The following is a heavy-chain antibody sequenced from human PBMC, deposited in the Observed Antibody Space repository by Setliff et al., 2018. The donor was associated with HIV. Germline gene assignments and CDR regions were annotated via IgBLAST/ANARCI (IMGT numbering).Heavy chain of an antibody. J-gene: IGHJ4*02. V-gene: IGHV1-8*01. CDR2: MNPKSGNT. Sequence: VASVKVSCKASGYNFTSHDINWVRQAPGQGLEWMGWMNPKSGNTGYARKLQGRGTMTRKNPISTAYMELRSLRSDDTAVYYCARGYCSSTSCYGIYYFDNWGQGTPVTVSS. CDR1: GYNFTSHD. D-gene: IGHD2-2*01. CDR3: ARGYCSSTSCYGIYYFDN.